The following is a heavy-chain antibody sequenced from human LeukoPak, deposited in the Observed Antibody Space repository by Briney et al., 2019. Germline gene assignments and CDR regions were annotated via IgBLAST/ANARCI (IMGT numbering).Heavy chain of an antibody. CDR2: ISTYNTNS. D-gene: IGHD4-17*01. CDR1: GYTFTTYG. J-gene: IGHJ4*02. Sequence: ASVTVSCKASGYTFTTYGISWVRQAPGQGLEWMGWISTYNTNSNYAQKLQGRVTITTDTSASTAYMELRSLRSDDTAVYYCARTTVTTYYFDYWGQGTLVTVSS. V-gene: IGHV1-18*01. CDR3: ARTTVTTYYFDY.